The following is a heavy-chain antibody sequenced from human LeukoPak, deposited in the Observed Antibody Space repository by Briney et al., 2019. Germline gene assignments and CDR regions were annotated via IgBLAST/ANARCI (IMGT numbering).Heavy chain of an antibody. Sequence: ASVKVSCKASGYTFTSYYMHWVRQAPGQGLEWMGIINPSGGSTSYAQKFQGRVTMTTDTSTSTAYMELRSLTSDDTAVYYCAREVATIIVAAAGGIDYWGQGTLVTVSS. CDR3: AREVATIIVAAAGGIDY. D-gene: IGHD5-12*01. V-gene: IGHV1-46*01. CDR2: INPSGGST. J-gene: IGHJ4*02. CDR1: GYTFTSYY.